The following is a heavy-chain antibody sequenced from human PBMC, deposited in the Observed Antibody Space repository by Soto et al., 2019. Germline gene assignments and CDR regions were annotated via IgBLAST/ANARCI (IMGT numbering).Heavy chain of an antibody. CDR1: GGSISSHY. V-gene: IGHV4-59*11. J-gene: IGHJ4*02. CDR3: ARGGSSGWFYFDY. CDR2: IYSSGST. D-gene: IGHD6-19*01. Sequence: TLSLTCTVSGGSISSHYWIWMRQPPGKGLEYIGYIYSSGSTNYNPSLKSRVTISIDTSKSQFSLKVSSVTAADTAVYYCARGGSSGWFYFDYWGQGTLVTVSS.